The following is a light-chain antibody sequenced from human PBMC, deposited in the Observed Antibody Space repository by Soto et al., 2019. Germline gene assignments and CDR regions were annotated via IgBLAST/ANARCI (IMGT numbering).Light chain of an antibody. CDR3: QQYGSSGT. Sequence: EIVMTQSPATLSVSPGERVTLSCRASQIILSNLAWYQQKPGQAPRLHIYGASTRATGIPARFSGSGSGTDFTLTISSLEPKDFAVYYCQQYGSSGTFGQGTKVDIK. CDR1: QIILSN. J-gene: IGKJ1*01. V-gene: IGKV3-15*01. CDR2: GAS.